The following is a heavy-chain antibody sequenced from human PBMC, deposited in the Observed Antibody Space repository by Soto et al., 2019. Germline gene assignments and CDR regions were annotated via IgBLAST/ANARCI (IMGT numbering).Heavy chain of an antibody. V-gene: IGHV4-30-4*01. D-gene: IGHD6-13*01. Sequence: QVQLQESGPGLVKPSQTLSLTCTVSGGSISSGDYYWSWIRQPPGKGLEWIGFIYYSGSTYYNPSLKRRVTVSVDTFKNQFSLKLSSVTAADTAVFYCAKERPDGSRLDPWGQGTLVIVSS. J-gene: IGHJ5*02. CDR3: AKERPDGSRLDP. CDR1: GGSISSGDYY. CDR2: IYYSGST.